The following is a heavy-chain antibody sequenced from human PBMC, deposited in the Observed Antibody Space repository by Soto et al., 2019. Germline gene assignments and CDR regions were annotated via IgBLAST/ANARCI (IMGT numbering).Heavy chain of an antibody. Sequence: GGSLRLSCAASGFTFSSYAMHWVRQAPGKGLEWVAVISYDGSNKYYADSVKGRFTISRDNSKNTLYLQMNSLRAEDTAVYYCARDPNNWNDKSPSYGMDVWGQGTTVTVSS. J-gene: IGHJ6*02. D-gene: IGHD1-20*01. CDR3: ARDPNNWNDKSPSYGMDV. CDR1: GFTFSSYA. V-gene: IGHV3-30-3*01. CDR2: ISYDGSNK.